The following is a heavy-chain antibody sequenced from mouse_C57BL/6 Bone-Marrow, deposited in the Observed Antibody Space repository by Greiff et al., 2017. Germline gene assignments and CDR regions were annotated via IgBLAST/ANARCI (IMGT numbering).Heavy chain of an antibody. V-gene: IGHV1-63*01. CDR2: IYPGGGYT. J-gene: IGHJ4*01. CDR1: GYTFTNYW. CDR3: ARVLWSYAMDY. Sequence: QVQLKQSGAELVRPGTSVKMSCKASGYTFTNYWIGWAKQRPGHGLEWFGDIYPGGGYTNYNEKLKGKATLTADKSSSTAYMQFSSLTSEDSAIYYCARVLWSYAMDYWGQGTSVTVSS. D-gene: IGHD1-1*02.